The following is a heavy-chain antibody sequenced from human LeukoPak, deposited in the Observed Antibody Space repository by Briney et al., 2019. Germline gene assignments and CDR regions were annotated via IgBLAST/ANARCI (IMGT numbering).Heavy chain of an antibody. CDR2: LNSGGGDET. D-gene: IGHD6-13*01. CDR1: GLTLASYP. CDR3: AKDSRWPNDAFDI. V-gene: IGHV3-23*01. Sequence: GGSLRLSCAASGLTLASYPMSWVRQAPGKGLEWLSALNSGGGDETYYADSVKGRFTISRDNSKNTLYLQMNSLRAEDTALHYCAKDSRWPNDAFDIWGQGTMVTVSS. J-gene: IGHJ3*02.